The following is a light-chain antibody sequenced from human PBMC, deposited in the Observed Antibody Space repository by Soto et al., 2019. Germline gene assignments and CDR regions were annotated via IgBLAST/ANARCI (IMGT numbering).Light chain of an antibody. Sequence: QSALTQPASVSGSPGQSITISCTGTSSDIGVYNYVSWYQQHPGKAPRLIIYEVINRPSGISHRFSGSKSGNTASLTISGLLAEDDADYYCSSYTTSTPVVFGGGTKLTVL. CDR3: SSYTTSTPVV. J-gene: IGLJ2*01. CDR2: EVI. V-gene: IGLV2-14*01. CDR1: SSDIGVYNY.